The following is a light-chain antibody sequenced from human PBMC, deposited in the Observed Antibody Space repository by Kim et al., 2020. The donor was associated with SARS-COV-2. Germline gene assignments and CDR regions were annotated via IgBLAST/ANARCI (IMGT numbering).Light chain of an antibody. J-gene: IGLJ1*01. V-gene: IGLV4-69*01. Sequence: SVKLTGTLSSGHSSYAIAWHQQQPEKGPRFLMKINSDGTHRKGDGISDHFSGSSSGAERYLTISNLQSEDEADYYCQTWDTGTPYVFGTGTKVTVL. CDR2: INSDGTH. CDR1: SGHSSYA. CDR3: QTWDTGTPYV.